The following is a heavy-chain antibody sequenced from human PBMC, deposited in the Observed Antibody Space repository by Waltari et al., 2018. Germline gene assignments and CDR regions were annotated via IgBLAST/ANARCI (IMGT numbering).Heavy chain of an antibody. CDR3: ARITWGENYFDY. V-gene: IGHV4-31*03. CDR2: IYDSVST. D-gene: IGHD3-16*01. Sequence: QVQLQESGPGLVKPSQTLSLTCTVSGGSISSGGYYWSWIRQHPGKGLEWIGYIYDSVSTYYNPSLKSRVNISVDTSKNQFSLKLSSVTAADTAVYYCARITWGENYFDYWGQGTLVTVSS. J-gene: IGHJ4*02. CDR1: GGSISSGGYY.